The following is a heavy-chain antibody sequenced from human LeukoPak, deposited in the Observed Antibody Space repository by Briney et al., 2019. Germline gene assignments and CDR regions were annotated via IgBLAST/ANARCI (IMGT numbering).Heavy chain of an antibody. CDR3: AKDDPTAYFDY. J-gene: IGHJ4*02. D-gene: IGHD4-17*01. V-gene: IGHV3-30*02. CDR1: GFIFINYG. CDR2: IRSDGTTK. Sequence: GGSLRLSCAASGFIFINYGMDWVRQAPGKGLEWVAFIRSDGTTKFYSDSVKGRFTISRDNSKNTLYLQMNSLRTEDTAVYCCAKDDPTAYFDYWGQGTLVTVSS.